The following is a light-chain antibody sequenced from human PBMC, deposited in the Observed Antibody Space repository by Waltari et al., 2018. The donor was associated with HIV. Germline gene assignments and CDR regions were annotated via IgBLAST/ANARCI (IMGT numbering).Light chain of an antibody. Sequence: QSSLTQPASVSGSPGQSITISCTGTSTYVGGYNYVSWYQQHPGKAPKLMIYDVSNRPSGVSNRFPGSKSGNTASLTISGLQAEDEADYYCSSYTSSSTLVVFGGGTKLTVL. J-gene: IGLJ2*01. CDR3: SSYTSSSTLVV. V-gene: IGLV2-14*01. CDR1: STYVGGYNY. CDR2: DVS.